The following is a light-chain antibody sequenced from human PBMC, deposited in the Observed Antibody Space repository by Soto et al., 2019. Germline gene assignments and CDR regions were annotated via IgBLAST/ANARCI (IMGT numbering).Light chain of an antibody. V-gene: IGLV2-8*01. CDR1: SSDVGAYNF. J-gene: IGLJ2*01. CDR2: EVS. CDR3: SSYAGSNNVL. Sequence: QSALTQPPSASGSPGQSVTISFAGTSSDVGAYNFVSWFQQHPGKAPKLMIYEVSKRPSGVPDRFSGSKSGNTASLTVSGLQSEDEADYYCSSYAGSNNVLFGGGNKLTVL.